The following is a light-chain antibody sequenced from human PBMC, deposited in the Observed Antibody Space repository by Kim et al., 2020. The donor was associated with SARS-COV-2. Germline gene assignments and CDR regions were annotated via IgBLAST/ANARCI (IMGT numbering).Light chain of an antibody. Sequence: APGKTAMITCGGNNSGSKSVHWYQQKPGQAPVLVIYYDSDRPSGIPERFSGSNSGNTATLTISRVEAGDEADYYCQVWDSSSDHRVFGTGTKVTVL. CDR2: YDS. J-gene: IGLJ1*01. V-gene: IGLV3-21*04. CDR1: NSGSKS. CDR3: QVWDSSSDHRV.